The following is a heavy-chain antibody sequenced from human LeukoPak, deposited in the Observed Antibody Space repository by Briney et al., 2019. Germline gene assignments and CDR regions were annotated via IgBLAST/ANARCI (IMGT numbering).Heavy chain of an antibody. CDR2: ISSSSSYI. CDR3: AKDLDYGDYISVYYYYMDV. J-gene: IGHJ6*03. D-gene: IGHD4-17*01. Sequence: SGGSLRLSCAASGFTFSSYSMNWVRQTPGKGLEWVSSISSSSSYIYYADSVKGRFTISRDNAKNSLYLQMNSLRAEDTAVYYCAKDLDYGDYISVYYYYMDVWGKGTTVTISS. CDR1: GFTFSSYS. V-gene: IGHV3-21*01.